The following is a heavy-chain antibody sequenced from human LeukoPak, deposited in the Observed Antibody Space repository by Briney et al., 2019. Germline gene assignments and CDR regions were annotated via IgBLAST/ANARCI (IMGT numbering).Heavy chain of an antibody. CDR3: ARGGDSSGSIRSAFDI. V-gene: IGHV3-53*01. CDR1: GFTFDDYG. CDR2: ISSSGST. J-gene: IGHJ3*02. D-gene: IGHD3-22*01. Sequence: PGGSLRLSCAASGFTFDDYGMSWVRQAPGKGLEWVSVISSSGSTYYADSVKGRFTISRDNSKNTLYLQMNSLRAEDTAVYYCARGGDSSGSIRSAFDIWGQGTMVTVSS.